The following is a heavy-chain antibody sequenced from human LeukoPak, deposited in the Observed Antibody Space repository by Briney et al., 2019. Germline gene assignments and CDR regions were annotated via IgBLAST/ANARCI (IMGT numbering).Heavy chain of an antibody. J-gene: IGHJ6*03. D-gene: IGHD3-3*01. CDR2: ISGNVNNI. CDR3: AREPPHDFWSSRPFYYMDV. Sequence: GGSVRLSCVASGFTFSNYIMNWVRQAPGQGLEWVSYISGNVNNIYYVASVKGRFTISIDNAKNSPYLQMKSLRAEDTAVYYCAREPPHDFWSSRPFYYMDVWGKGTPVTVSS. CDR1: GFTFSNYI. V-gene: IGHV3-48*01.